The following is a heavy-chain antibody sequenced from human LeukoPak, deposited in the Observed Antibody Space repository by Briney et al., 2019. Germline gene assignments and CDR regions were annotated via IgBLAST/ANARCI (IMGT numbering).Heavy chain of an antibody. CDR2: ISYDGSNK. J-gene: IGHJ4*02. CDR3: AKGEFEGGVAATHYDY. Sequence: GGSLRLSCAASGFTLSSYGMHWVRQAPGKGLEWVAVISYDGSNKYYADSVKGRFTISRDNSKNTLYLQMNSLRAEDTAVYCCAKGEFEGGVAATHYDYWGQGTLVTVSS. CDR1: GFTLSSYG. D-gene: IGHD2-15*01. V-gene: IGHV3-30*18.